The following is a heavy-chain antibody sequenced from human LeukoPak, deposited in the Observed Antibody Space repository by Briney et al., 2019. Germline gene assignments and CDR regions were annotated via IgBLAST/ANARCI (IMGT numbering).Heavy chain of an antibody. V-gene: IGHV3-53*01. CDR1: GITVSSNS. CDR2: IYSGGSI. J-gene: IGHJ6*03. CDR3: ARESSNSLYMDV. D-gene: IGHD4-11*01. Sequence: GGSLRLSCPASGITVSSNSMTWVRQALGKGLEWVSIIYSGGSIYNSDSVKGRFTISRDNSKNTLFLQMNSLRAEDTAVYYCARESSNSLYMDVWGKGTTVTVSS.